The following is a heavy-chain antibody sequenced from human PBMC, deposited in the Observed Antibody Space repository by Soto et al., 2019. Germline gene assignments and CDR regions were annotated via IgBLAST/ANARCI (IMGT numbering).Heavy chain of an antibody. J-gene: IGHJ6*01. CDR3: ARGLLCYSGDGGMDG. D-gene: IGHD3-10*01. Sequence: QVQLQESGPGLVKPSETLSLTCTVSGASISSSTYFWGWIRQPPGKRLEWIGSIFYSGSTYYNPSLKSRVTLSVDTFKNQFPLNLSSVAAADTAVDYWARGLLCYSGDGGMDGLGQGTQVTVSS. V-gene: IGHV4-39*01. CDR2: IFYSGST. CDR1: GASISSSTYF.